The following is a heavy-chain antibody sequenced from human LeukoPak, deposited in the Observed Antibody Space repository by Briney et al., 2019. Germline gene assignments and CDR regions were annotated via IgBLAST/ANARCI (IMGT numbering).Heavy chain of an antibody. Sequence: PGGSLRLSCAASGFTFDDYDMHWVRQAPGKGLEWVSLISWDGGSTYYADSVKGRFTISRDNSKNSLYLQMNSLRTEDTALYCCAKATYGAYGMDVWGQGTTVTVSS. CDR3: AKATYGAYGMDV. CDR1: GFTFDDYD. J-gene: IGHJ6*02. D-gene: IGHD4-17*01. V-gene: IGHV3-43*02. CDR2: ISWDGGST.